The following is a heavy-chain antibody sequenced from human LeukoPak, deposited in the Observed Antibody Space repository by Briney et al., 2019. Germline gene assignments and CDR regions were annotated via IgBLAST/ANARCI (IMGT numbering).Heavy chain of an antibody. CDR3: ARDFRYCSGGGCINWFDP. J-gene: IGHJ5*02. CDR1: GGATSSDT. Sequence: SETLSLTCTISGGATSSDTWTWIRQPAGKVLEWIGRIHSSGSTKYNPSPQSRISISVDKSKNQFSLRLTSLTAADTAVYYCARDFRYCSGGGCINWFDPWGQGTLVTVSS. CDR2: IHSSGST. V-gene: IGHV4-4*07. D-gene: IGHD2-15*01.